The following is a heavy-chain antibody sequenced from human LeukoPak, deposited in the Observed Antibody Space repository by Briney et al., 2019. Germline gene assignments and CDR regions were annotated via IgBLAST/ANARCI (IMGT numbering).Heavy chain of an antibody. Sequence: PSETLSLTCAVYGGSFSGYYWSWIRQPPGKGLEWIGEINHSGSTNYNPSLKSRVTISVDTSKNQFSLKLSSVTAADTAVYYCARGRENALYRSSTSYYVPRFDPWGQGTLVTVSS. CDR2: INHSGST. CDR1: GGSFSGYY. D-gene: IGHD2-2*01. J-gene: IGHJ5*02. V-gene: IGHV4-34*01. CDR3: ARGRENALYRSSTSYYVPRFDP.